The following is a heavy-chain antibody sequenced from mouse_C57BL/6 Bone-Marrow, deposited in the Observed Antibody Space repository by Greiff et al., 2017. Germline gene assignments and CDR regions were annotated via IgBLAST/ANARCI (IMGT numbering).Heavy chain of an antibody. CDR1: GFTFSDYG. CDR3: ASRYYSGGYAMDY. CDR2: ISSGSSTI. J-gene: IGHJ4*01. V-gene: IGHV5-17*01. Sequence: EVMLVESGGGLVKPGGSLKLSCAASGFTFSDYGMHWVRQAPEKGLEWVAYISSGSSTIYYADTVRGRFTISRDNAKNTLCLQMTSLRSEDTAMYYCASRYYSGGYAMDYWGQGTSVTVSS. D-gene: IGHD1-1*01.